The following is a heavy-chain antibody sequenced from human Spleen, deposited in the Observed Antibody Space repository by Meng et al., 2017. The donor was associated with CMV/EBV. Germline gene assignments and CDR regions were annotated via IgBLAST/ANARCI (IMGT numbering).Heavy chain of an antibody. V-gene: IGHV3-23*01. J-gene: IGHJ5*01. Sequence: ESLKISCAASGFTFSSIAISWVRQAPGRGLEWVSSVSGSGGSTFYADSVKGRFTISRDNSKNTVFLQMNSLRVEDTALYYCAKGPQSIQINWFDSWGQGTLVTVSS. CDR1: GFTFSSIA. CDR2: VSGSGGST. CDR3: AKGPQSIQINWFDS.